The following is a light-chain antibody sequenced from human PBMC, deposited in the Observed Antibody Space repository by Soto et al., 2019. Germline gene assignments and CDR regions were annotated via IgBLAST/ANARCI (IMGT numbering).Light chain of an antibody. Sequence: EIVMTQSPATLSVSPGERAPLSCRASQSVSSNLAWYQQKPGQAPRLLIYGASTRATGIPARFSGSGSGTEFTLTISSLQSEDFAVYYCQQYNNWPPWTFGRGTKVEIK. J-gene: IGKJ1*01. CDR1: QSVSSN. CDR2: GAS. V-gene: IGKV3-15*01. CDR3: QQYNNWPPWT.